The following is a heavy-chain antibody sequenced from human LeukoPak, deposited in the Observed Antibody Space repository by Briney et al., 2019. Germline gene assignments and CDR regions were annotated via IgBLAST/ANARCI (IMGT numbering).Heavy chain of an antibody. CDR1: GGSISSSSYY. D-gene: IGHD6-19*01. V-gene: IGHV4-61*01. J-gene: IGHJ4*02. CDR3: VRGWAGSGTHYFDY. CDR2: IYYSGST. Sequence: SETLSLTCTVSGGSISSSSYYWSWIRQPPGKGLEWIGYIYYSGSTKYNLSLKSRVTISVDTSKNQFSLKLSSVTAADTAVHYCVRGWAGSGTHYFDYWGQGLLVTVSS.